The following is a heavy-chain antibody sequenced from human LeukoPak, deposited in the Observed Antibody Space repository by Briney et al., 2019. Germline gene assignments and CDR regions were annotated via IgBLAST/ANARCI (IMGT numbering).Heavy chain of an antibody. CDR1: GYTXTSYG. CDR3: ARPQTTAAGYYFDS. Sequence: ASVTVSCKASGYTXTSYGVSWVRQAPGQGLDWVGWINPYSGDTDYAQNLRGRVTLTTDTSTSTAYMELRSLRSDDSAVYYCARPQTTAAGYYFDSWGQGTLVSVSS. CDR2: INPYSGDT. J-gene: IGHJ4*02. D-gene: IGHD6-13*01. V-gene: IGHV1-18*01.